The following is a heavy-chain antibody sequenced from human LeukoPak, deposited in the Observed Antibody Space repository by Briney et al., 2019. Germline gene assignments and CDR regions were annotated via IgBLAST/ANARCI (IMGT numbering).Heavy chain of an antibody. CDR1: GFTFSSYG. V-gene: IGHV3-30*18. Sequence: QTGGSLRLSCAASGFTFSSYGMHWVRQAPGKGLEWVAVISYDGSNKYYADSVKGRFTISRDNARNSLYLQMNSLRPEDTAFYYCTKDTTAELRWGDFGHWGQGTLVTVSS. CDR2: ISYDGSNK. CDR3: TKDTTAELRWGDFGH. D-gene: IGHD4-23*01. J-gene: IGHJ4*02.